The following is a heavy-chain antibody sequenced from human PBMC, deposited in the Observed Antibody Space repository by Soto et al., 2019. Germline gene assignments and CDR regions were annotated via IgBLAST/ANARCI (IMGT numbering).Heavy chain of an antibody. J-gene: IGHJ4*02. CDR3: ARESPDSSGWYLSAFGGSGYGYFDY. D-gene: IGHD6-19*01. CDR1: GFTFSSYG. Sequence: QVQLVESGGGVVQPGRSLRLSCAASGFTFSSYGMHWVRQAPGKGLEWVAVIWYDGSNKYYADSVKGRFTISRDNSKNTLYLQMNSLRAEDTAVYYCARESPDSSGWYLSAFGGSGYGYFDYWGQGTLVTVSS. CDR2: IWYDGSNK. V-gene: IGHV3-33*01.